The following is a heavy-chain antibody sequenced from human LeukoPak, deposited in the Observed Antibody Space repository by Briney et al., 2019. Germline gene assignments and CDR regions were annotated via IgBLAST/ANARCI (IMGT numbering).Heavy chain of an antibody. CDR3: ARYDYGDCWFDP. Sequence: PSETLSLTCTVSGGSIISSNHYWGWTRQPPGKGLEWFGSISYSGGTAYNPSLRSRVTISVDTSKNQFSLKLSSVTAADTALYYCARYDYGDCWFDPWGQGTLVTVSS. CDR2: ISYSGGT. D-gene: IGHD4-17*01. J-gene: IGHJ5*02. CDR1: GGSIISSNHY. V-gene: IGHV4-39*07.